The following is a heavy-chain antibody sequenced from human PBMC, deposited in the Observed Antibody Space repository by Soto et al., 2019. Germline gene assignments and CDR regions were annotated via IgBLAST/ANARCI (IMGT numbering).Heavy chain of an antibody. CDR1: GYSFNNNW. CDR3: ATNSAHSYVSLNCEMVV. J-gene: IGHJ6*02. D-gene: IGHD3-16*01. CDR2: IYPGDSDT. Sequence: EVQLVQSGAEVKKPGESLKISCKGSGYSFNNNWIGWVRQTSGKGLEWMGIIYPGDSDTRYGPSFQGQVTISVDKSISTAYLQWSSLKASDTAVYYCATNSAHSYVSLNCEMVVWGHGTTVTVSS. V-gene: IGHV5-51*01.